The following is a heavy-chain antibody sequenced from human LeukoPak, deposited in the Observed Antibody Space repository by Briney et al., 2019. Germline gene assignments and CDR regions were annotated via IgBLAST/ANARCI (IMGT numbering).Heavy chain of an antibody. Sequence: ASVKVSCKASGYTFTSYDINWVRQATGQGLEWMGWMNPNSGNTGYAQKFQGRVTMTRSTSISTAYMELSSLRSEDTAVYYCAGGPIAAAHADYWGQGTLVTVSS. V-gene: IGHV1-8*01. J-gene: IGHJ4*02. CDR3: AGGPIAAAHADY. CDR1: GYTFTSYD. D-gene: IGHD6-13*01. CDR2: MNPNSGNT.